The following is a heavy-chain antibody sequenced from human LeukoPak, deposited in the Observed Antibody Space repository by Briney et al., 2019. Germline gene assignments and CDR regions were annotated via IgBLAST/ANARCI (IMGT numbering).Heavy chain of an antibody. V-gene: IGHV1-46*01. CDR2: INPSGGST. Sequence: ASVKVSCKASGYTFTSYYIHWVRQAPGQGLEWMGIINPSGGSTSYAQKFQGRVTMTRDTSTSTVYMELSSLRSEDTAVYYCARVSEVDSSGYSRYFDLWGRGTLVTVSS. D-gene: IGHD3-22*01. CDR1: GYTFTSYY. J-gene: IGHJ2*01. CDR3: ARVSEVDSSGYSRYFDL.